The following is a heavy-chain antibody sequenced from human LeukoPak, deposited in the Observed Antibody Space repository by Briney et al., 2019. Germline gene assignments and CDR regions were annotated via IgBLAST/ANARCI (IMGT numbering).Heavy chain of an antibody. D-gene: IGHD3-10*01. J-gene: IGHJ4*02. Sequence: SETLSLTCAVYGGSFSGYYWSWIRQPPGKGLEWIGEINHSGSTNYNPSLKSRVTMSVDTSKNQLSLKVISVTAADTAVYYCARERSITMVRGVRRIFDYWGQGTLVTVSS. CDR3: ARERSITMVRGVRRIFDY. V-gene: IGHV4-34*01. CDR2: INHSGST. CDR1: GGSFSGYY.